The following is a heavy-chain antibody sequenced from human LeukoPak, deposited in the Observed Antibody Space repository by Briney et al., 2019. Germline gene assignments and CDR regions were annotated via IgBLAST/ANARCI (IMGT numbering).Heavy chain of an antibody. J-gene: IGHJ4*02. CDR2: IYIGGST. CDR3: AKVPYDSSGYYPLGFDY. Sequence: GGSLRLSCAAPGFTVSSNYMSWVGQPPGKGLERVSVIYIGGSTYYADSVKGRFTISRDNSKNTLYLQMNSLGAEDTAVYYCAKVPYDSSGYYPLGFDYWGQGTLVTVCS. D-gene: IGHD3-22*01. V-gene: IGHV3-66*01. CDR1: GFTVSSNY.